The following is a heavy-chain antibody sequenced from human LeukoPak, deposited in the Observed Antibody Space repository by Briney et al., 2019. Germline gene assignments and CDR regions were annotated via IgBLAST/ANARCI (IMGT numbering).Heavy chain of an antibody. J-gene: IGHJ4*01. CDR3: ARDSGSGWSPPWGRYFDY. Sequence: ASVKVSCKASGYTFTCYAMHWVRQAPGQRLEWMGWINAGNGNTKYSQKFQGRVTITRDTSASTAYMELSSLRSEDTAVYYCARDSGSGWSPPWGRYFDYWXXGTXXXVSX. CDR2: INAGNGNT. CDR1: GYTFTCYA. V-gene: IGHV1-3*01. D-gene: IGHD6-19*01.